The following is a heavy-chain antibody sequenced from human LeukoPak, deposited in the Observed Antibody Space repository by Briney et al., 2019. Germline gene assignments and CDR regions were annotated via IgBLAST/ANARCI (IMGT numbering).Heavy chain of an antibody. V-gene: IGHV4-30-4*01. J-gene: IGHJ3*02. CDR3: ASGTLLWFGDQLAPDAFDI. CDR1: GGSISSGDYY. Sequence: SETLSLTCTVSGGSISSGDYYWSWIRQPPGKGLEWIGYIYYSGSTYYNPSLKSRVTMSVDTSKNQFSLKLSSVTAADTAVYYCASGTLLWFGDQLAPDAFDIWGQGTMVTVSS. D-gene: IGHD3-10*01. CDR2: IYYSGST.